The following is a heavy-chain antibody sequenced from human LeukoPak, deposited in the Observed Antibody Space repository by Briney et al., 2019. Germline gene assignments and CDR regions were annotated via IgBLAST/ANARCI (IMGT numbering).Heavy chain of an antibody. CDR2: INPSGGST. V-gene: IGHV1-46*01. CDR1: GYTFTSYY. J-gene: IGHJ4*02. Sequence: ASVKVSCKASGYTFTSYYMHWVRQAPGQGLEWMGIINPSGGSTSYAQKFQGRVTMTRGTSTSTVYMELSSLRSEDTAVYYCARGTATTYYDFWSGYRYYFDYWGQGTLVTVSS. D-gene: IGHD3-3*01. CDR3: ARGTATTYYDFWSGYRYYFDY.